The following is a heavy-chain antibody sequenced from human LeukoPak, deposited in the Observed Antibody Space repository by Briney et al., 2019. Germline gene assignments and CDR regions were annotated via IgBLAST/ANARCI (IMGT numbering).Heavy chain of an antibody. D-gene: IGHD3-22*01. J-gene: IGHJ4*02. CDR3: ARQCSDSSGYYVIAY. CDR2: IYYSGST. V-gene: IGHV4-39*01. Sequence: SETMSLTCTVSGGSISSSSYYWGWIRQPPGKGLEWIGSIYYSGSTYYNPSLKSRVTISVDTSKNQFSLKLSSVTAADTAVYYCARQCSDSSGYYVIAYWGQGTLVTVSS. CDR1: GGSISSSSYY.